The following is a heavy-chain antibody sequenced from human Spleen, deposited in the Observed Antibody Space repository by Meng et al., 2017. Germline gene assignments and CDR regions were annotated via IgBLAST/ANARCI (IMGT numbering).Heavy chain of an antibody. D-gene: IGHD6-19*01. CDR3: ARKGLGLGFDY. CDR1: CGSFSGYY. CDR2: INHSGST. Sequence: RQAWGGGLLKPSATLSLTCAVYCGSFSGYYWSWIRQPPGKGLEWIGEINHSGSTNYNPSLKSRVTISVDTSKNQFSLRLSSVTAADTAVYYCARKGLGLGFDYWGQGTLVTVSS. V-gene: IGHV4-34*01. J-gene: IGHJ4*02.